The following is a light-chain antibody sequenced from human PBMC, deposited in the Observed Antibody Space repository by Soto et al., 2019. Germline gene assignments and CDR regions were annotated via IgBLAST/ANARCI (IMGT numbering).Light chain of an antibody. CDR2: GVS. Sequence: VVMTQSPLSLPATVGQPASISCRSSQSLVKSDGNTYLNWFQQRPGQSPSRPIYGVSNRASGVQDRFSVSGSDTDFKLTISRVEAEDGVIYYCLQGTHWPPTFGQGTKLEIK. CDR1: QSLVKSDGNTY. CDR3: LQGTHWPPT. J-gene: IGKJ2*01. V-gene: IGKV2-30*01.